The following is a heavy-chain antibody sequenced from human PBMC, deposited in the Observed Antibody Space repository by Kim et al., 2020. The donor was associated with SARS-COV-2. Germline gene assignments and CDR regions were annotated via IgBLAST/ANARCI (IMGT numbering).Heavy chain of an antibody. V-gene: IGHV4-59*13. D-gene: IGHD3-10*01. CDR3: ARGERRGTLGNYRAGKFDF. J-gene: IGHJ4*02. CDR2: VHYKGST. CDR1: GDSINPYY. Sequence: SETLSLTCTVSGDSINPYYWSWIRQPPGKGLEWIGYVHYKGSTNYNSSLESRVTISMDTSKNELSLKLNSVTAADTAIYYCARGERRGTLGNYRAGKFDFWGQGSLVTVSS.